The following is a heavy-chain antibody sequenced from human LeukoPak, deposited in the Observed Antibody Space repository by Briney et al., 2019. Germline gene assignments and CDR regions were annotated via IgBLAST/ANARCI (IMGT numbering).Heavy chain of an antibody. D-gene: IGHD5-24*01. Sequence: PGGSLRLSCAASGFTFSSYGMHWVRQAPGKGLEWVAVIWYDGSNKYYADSVKGRFTISRDNSKNTLYLQMNSLTAEDTAVYYCAKERSLRDAFDIWGQGTMVTVSS. V-gene: IGHV3-33*06. CDR3: AKERSLRDAFDI. J-gene: IGHJ3*02. CDR1: GFTFSSYG. CDR2: IWYDGSNK.